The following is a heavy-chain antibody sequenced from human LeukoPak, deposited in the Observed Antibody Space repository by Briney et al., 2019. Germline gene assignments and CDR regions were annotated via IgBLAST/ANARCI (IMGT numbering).Heavy chain of an antibody. V-gene: IGHV3-48*03. CDR1: GFTFSTSE. CDR2: SYTSGISSGATI. CDR3: AKNGGPHGMDV. Sequence: GGSLRLSCAASGFTFSTSEMHWVRQAPGKGLEWLSYSYTSGISSGATIFYADSVRGRFTISRDNAKNSLHLQMNSLRAEDTAVYYCAKNGGPHGMDVWGQGTTVTVSS. J-gene: IGHJ6*02. D-gene: IGHD3-10*01.